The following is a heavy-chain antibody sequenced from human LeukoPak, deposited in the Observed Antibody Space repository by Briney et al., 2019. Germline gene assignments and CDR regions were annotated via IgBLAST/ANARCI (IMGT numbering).Heavy chain of an antibody. CDR1: GFTFDDYA. CDR2: ISNDGSQE. J-gene: IGHJ6*02. V-gene: IGHV3-30-3*01. Sequence: GGSLRLSCAASGFTFDDYAMHWVRQAPGKGLEWVMAISNDGSQEYYADSVKGRFTISRDNSKNTLYLQMNSLRPEDTAVFYCVRELYNYGMDVWGQGTTVTVSS. CDR3: VRELYNYGMDV.